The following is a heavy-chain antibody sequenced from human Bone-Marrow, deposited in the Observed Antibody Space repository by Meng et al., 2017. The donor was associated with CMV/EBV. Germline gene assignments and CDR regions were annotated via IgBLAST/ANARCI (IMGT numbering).Heavy chain of an antibody. CDR2: TYYRSKWYN. CDR3: ARGLHYGGHNWFDP. D-gene: IGHD4-23*01. J-gene: IGHJ5*02. V-gene: IGHV6-1*01. CDR1: GDSVSSNSAA. Sequence: SQTLSLTCAISGDSVSSNSAAWNWIRQSPSRGLEWLGRTYYRSKWYNDYAISVKSRITINPDTSKNQFSLQLNSVTAADTAVYYCARGLHYGGHNWFDPWGQGTLVTVSS.